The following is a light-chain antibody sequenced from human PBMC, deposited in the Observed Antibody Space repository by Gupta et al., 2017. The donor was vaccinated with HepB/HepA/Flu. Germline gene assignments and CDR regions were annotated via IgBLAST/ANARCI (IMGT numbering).Light chain of an antibody. J-gene: IGLJ2*01. CDR2: YVS. Sequence: QSVLTQPAPVSGSPGQSVTNYYTGTSSDVGAYNFVTWYQHHPGKAPKLMMYYVSNRPSGVPERFSGSKSGYTASLTITGVQAGEEADYYCQEWDADTNRVVFGGGTKLTVL. V-gene: IGLV2-14*03. CDR1: SSDVGAYNF. CDR3: QEWDADTNRVV.